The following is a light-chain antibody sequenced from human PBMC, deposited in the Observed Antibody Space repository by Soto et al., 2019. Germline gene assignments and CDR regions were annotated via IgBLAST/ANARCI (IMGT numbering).Light chain of an antibody. CDR1: QSVSSSY. CDR2: GAS. V-gene: IGKV3-20*01. Sequence: EIVLTQSPGTLSLSPGERATLSCRASQSVSSSYLAWYQQKPGQAPRLLIYGASRMASGIPDRFSGSVSGTDFTLTISRLEPEDFAVYYCQQYSSSPGTFGQGTKVDNK. CDR3: QQYSSSPGT. J-gene: IGKJ1*01.